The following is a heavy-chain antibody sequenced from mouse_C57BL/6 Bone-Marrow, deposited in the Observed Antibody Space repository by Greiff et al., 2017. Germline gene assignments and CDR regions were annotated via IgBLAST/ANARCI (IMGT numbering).Heavy chain of an antibody. CDR3: ASNYYAMDY. CDR1: GYTFTSYW. Sequence: QVQLQQSGAELVMPGASVKLSWKASGYTFTSYWMHWVKQRPGQGLEWIGEIDPSDSYTNYNQKFKGKSTLTVDKSSSTAYMQLSSLTSEDSAVYYCASNYYAMDYWGQGTSVTVSS. V-gene: IGHV1-69*01. CDR2: IDPSDSYT. J-gene: IGHJ4*01.